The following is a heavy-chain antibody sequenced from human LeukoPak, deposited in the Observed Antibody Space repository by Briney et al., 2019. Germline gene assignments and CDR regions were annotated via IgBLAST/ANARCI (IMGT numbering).Heavy chain of an antibody. D-gene: IGHD5-12*01. J-gene: IGHJ4*02. CDR1: GFTFSSYS. V-gene: IGHV3-23*01. CDR2: ISPGGPT. Sequence: GGSLRLSCAASGFTFSSYSMNWVRQAPGKGLEWVSGISPGGPTYYADSVKGRFTISRDDSKNTLYLQMKNLRADDTAVYYCAKDGAWLRFDDWGQGILVSVSS. CDR3: AKDGAWLRFDD.